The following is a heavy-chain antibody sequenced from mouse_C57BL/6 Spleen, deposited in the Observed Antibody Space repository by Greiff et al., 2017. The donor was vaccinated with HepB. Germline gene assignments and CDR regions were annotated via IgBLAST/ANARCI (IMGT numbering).Heavy chain of an antibody. Sequence: VQLQQSGAELVKPGASVKMSCKASGYTFTSYWITWVKQRPGQGLEWIGDIYPGSGSTNYNEKFKSKATLTVDTSSSTAYMQISSLTSEDSAVYYCASQGTTNYGSILGYFDVWGTGTTVTVSS. CDR1: GYTFTSYW. D-gene: IGHD1-1*01. CDR3: ASQGTTNYGSILGYFDV. J-gene: IGHJ1*03. CDR2: IYPGSGST. V-gene: IGHV1-55*01.